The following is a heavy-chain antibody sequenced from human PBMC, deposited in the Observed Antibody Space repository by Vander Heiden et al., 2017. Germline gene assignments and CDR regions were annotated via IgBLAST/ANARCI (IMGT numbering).Heavy chain of an antibody. CDR3: GKDMTPGGLDV. V-gene: IGHV3-9*01. Sequence: EVHLVASWVGLVPPSRSLRRSFAGSGCTFNEHAMHWVRQVPGKGLEWVSGILWDNSRIGYADSVKGRFTISRDNGKNSLYLQMNSLRPEDTALYYCGKDMTPGGLDVWGHGTTVTVSS. CDR2: ILWDNSRI. CDR1: GCTFNEHA. D-gene: IGHD3-10*01. J-gene: IGHJ6*02.